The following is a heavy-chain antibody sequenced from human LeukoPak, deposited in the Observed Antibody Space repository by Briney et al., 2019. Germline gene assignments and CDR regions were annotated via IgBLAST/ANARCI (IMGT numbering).Heavy chain of an antibody. D-gene: IGHD3-10*01. CDR1: GFTFSNYW. CDR3: GRGASWQGNVCEI. CDR2: IYSDGSNT. J-gene: IGHJ3*02. Sequence: GGSLRLSCAASGFTFSNYWMHWVRQAPGKGLKWVSRIYSDGSNTVYAEPVKGRFTISRDNAKNTLFLQMNSLRAEDTAVYYCGRGASWQGNVCEIWGQGTMVTVSS. V-gene: IGHV3-74*01.